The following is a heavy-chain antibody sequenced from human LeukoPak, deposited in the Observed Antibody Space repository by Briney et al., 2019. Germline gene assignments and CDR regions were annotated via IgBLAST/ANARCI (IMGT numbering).Heavy chain of an antibody. D-gene: IGHD3-10*01. V-gene: IGHV3-21*01. CDR3: ARLRFGKIGSYHFEY. CDR2: ISPISTYI. CDR1: GFSFSSYD. J-gene: IGHJ4*02. Sequence: GGSLRLSCAASGFSFSSYDMNWVRQAPGKGLEWVSSISPISTYIFYADSLKGRFTISRDNAKNSVYLEMNSLRAEDTAVYYCARLRFGKIGSYHFEYWGQGTLVIVSS.